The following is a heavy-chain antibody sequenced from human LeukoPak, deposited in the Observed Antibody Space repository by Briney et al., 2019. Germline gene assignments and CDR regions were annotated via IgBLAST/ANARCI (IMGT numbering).Heavy chain of an antibody. D-gene: IGHD2-2*01. CDR1: GFTFSDYY. V-gene: IGHV3-11*04. J-gene: IGHJ4*02. CDR3: ARADCSSTSCYELDY. CDR2: ISSSDSTI. Sequence: GGTLRLPCAVSGFTFSDYYMSWLRQAPGKGLEWVSYISSSDSTIYYTHSVKGRFTISRDNAKNSLYLQMNSLRADDTAVYYCARADCSSTSCYELDYWGQGTLVTVSS.